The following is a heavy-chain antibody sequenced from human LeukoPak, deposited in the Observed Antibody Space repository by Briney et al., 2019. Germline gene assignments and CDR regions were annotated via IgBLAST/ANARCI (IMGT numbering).Heavy chain of an antibody. V-gene: IGHV3-30*18. D-gene: IGHD3-10*02. CDR2: ISYDGSNK. CDR1: GFTFSSYG. Sequence: GRSLRLSCAASGFTFSSYGMHWVRQAPGKGLEWVAVISYDGSNKYYADSVKGRFTISRDNSKNTLYLQMNSLRAEDTAVYYCANMFGELLSYFDCWGQGTLVTVSS. J-gene: IGHJ4*02. CDR3: ANMFGELLSYFDC.